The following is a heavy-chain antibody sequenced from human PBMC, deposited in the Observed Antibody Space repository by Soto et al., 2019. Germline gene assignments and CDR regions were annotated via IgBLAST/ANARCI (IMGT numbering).Heavy chain of an antibody. J-gene: IGHJ4*02. CDR2: LNSDGSSI. D-gene: IGHD1-20*01. CDR3: ARGGLYKYYFDY. CDR1: GFTFSSHW. Sequence: EVQLVESGGGLVPPGGSLRLSCAASGFTFSSHWMHWVRQAPGKGLVWVSRLNSDGSSINYADSVRGRFTISRDNAKNTLYLQVNILRAEDTAVYYCARGGLYKYYFDYWGQGTQVTVSS. V-gene: IGHV3-74*01.